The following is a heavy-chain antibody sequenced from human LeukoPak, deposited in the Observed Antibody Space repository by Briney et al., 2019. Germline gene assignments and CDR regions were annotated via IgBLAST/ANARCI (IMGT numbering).Heavy chain of an antibody. CDR1: GYSFTSYW. V-gene: IGHV5-51*01. CDR3: ASSLLAWKYGGWSAFDI. J-gene: IGHJ3*02. CDR2: IYPGDSDT. D-gene: IGHD1-7*01. Sequence: GESLQISCKGYGYSFTSYWIGWVRQMPGKGLEWMGIIYPGDSDTRYSPSFQGQVTISADKSISTAYLQWSSLKASDTAMYYCASSLLAWKYGGWSAFDIWGQGTMVTVSS.